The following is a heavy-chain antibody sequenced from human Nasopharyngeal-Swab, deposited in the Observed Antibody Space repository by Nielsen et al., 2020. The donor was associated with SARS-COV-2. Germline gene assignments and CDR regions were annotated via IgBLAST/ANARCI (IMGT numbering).Heavy chain of an antibody. Sequence: WIRQPPGKGLEWVGFIRSKAYGGTTEYAASVKGRFTISRDDSKSIAYLQMNSLKTEDTAVYCCTREGYCSSTSCYVYYYYGMDVWGQGTTVTVSS. J-gene: IGHJ6*02. CDR3: TREGYCSSTSCYVYYYYGMDV. CDR2: IRSKAYGGTT. D-gene: IGHD2-2*01. V-gene: IGHV3-49*02.